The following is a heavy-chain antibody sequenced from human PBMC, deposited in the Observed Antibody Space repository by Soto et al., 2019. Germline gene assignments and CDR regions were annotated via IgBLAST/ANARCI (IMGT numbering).Heavy chain of an antibody. Sequence: QVQLVQSGAEVKKPGSSVKVSCKASGGTFSSYTISWVRQAPGQGVEWMGRILPILGIANYAQKFQGRVTITADKPTSTAYMELSSLSSEDTAVYYCARVDRSGNDYWGPGTLVTVSS. D-gene: IGHD3-10*01. CDR1: GGTFSSYT. J-gene: IGHJ4*02. CDR2: ILPILGIA. CDR3: ARVDRSGNDY. V-gene: IGHV1-69*02.